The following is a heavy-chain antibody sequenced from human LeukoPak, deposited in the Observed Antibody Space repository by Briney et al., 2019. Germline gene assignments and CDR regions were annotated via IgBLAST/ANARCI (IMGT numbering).Heavy chain of an antibody. CDR1: GYTFTGNY. CDR3: AREYMVRGVILY. CDR2: INPNSDGT. Sequence: ASVKVACKTSGYTFTGNYMDWVRQAPEQGLEWMGWINPNSDGTNYAQKFQGRVTMTRDTSISTAYMELSRLRSDDTAVYYCAREYMVRGVILYWGQGTLVTVSS. D-gene: IGHD3-10*01. J-gene: IGHJ4*02. V-gene: IGHV1-2*02.